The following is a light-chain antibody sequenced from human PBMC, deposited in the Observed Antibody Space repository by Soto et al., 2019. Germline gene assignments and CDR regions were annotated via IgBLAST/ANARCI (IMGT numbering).Light chain of an antibody. Sequence: QSVLRQPPSLSGAPGQRVTISCTGSSSNIGAGYDVHWYQQLPGTAPKLLMYGNGNRPSGVPDRFSGSKSGTSASLAITVLQAEDEADYYCQSYDSSLSGSEVFGTGTKVTVL. CDR2: GNG. CDR3: QSYDSSLSGSEV. V-gene: IGLV1-40*01. CDR1: SSNIGAGYD. J-gene: IGLJ1*01.